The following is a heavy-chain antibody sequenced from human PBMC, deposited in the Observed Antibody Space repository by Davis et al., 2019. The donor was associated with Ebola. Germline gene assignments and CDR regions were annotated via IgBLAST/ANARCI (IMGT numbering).Heavy chain of an antibody. CDR3: AREVYYYDSSGFYPHYFDY. J-gene: IGHJ4*02. V-gene: IGHV3-21*01. CDR1: GFTFSTYT. CDR2: ISSSSNYI. Sequence: GGSLRLSCAASGFTFSTYTMIWVRQAPGKGLEWVSSISSSSNYIDYADSVKGRFTISRDNAKNSLHLQMNSLRAEDTAVYYCAREVYYYDSSGFYPHYFDYWGRGTLVTVSS. D-gene: IGHD3-22*01.